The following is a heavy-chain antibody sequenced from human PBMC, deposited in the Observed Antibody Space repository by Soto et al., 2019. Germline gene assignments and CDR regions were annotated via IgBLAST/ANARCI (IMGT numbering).Heavy chain of an antibody. CDR1: GGSVRSSGYY. V-gene: IGHV4-39*01. CDR3: ARRRYDFWSGPYYYYGMDV. D-gene: IGHD3-3*01. J-gene: IGHJ6*02. CDR2: LYSSGKT. Sequence: SLTCTVSGGSVRSSGYYWAWIRQPPGKGLEWIGSLYSSGKTYRNPSLKSRVTISVDTSKNQFSLKLSSVTAADTAVYYCARRRYDFWSGPYYYYGMDVWGQGTTVTVSS.